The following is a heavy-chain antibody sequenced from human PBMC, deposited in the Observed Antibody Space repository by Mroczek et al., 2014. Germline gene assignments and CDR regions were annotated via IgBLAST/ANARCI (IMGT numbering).Heavy chain of an antibody. V-gene: IGHV4-39*01. CDR1: GGSISSSSYY. D-gene: IGHD3-10*01. CDR3: ARRYVLLVGSGGKDFDY. CDR2: IYYSGST. Sequence: QVQLVQSGPGLVKPSETLSLTCTVSGGSISSSSYYWGWIRQPPGKGLEWIGSIYYSGSTYYNPSLKSRVTISVDTSKNQFSLKLSSVTAADTAVYYCARRYVLLVGSGGKDFDYVGPGNPGSPSP. J-gene: IGHJ4*02.